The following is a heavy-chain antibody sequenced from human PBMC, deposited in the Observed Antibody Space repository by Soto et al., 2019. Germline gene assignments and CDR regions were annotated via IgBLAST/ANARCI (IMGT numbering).Heavy chain of an antibody. CDR3: VRDWQLSP. Sequence: QVQLVQSGDEVKKTGASVKVSCRASGYTLTNYGISWVRQAPGQGLFWMGWISGHNGNTLYAQNVQGRVTLTIDTSPNTAYMELMSLKIDDTAMYYCVRDWQLSPRGQGTLVTVSS. J-gene: IGHJ5*02. CDR2: ISGHNGNT. V-gene: IGHV1-18*01. CDR1: GYTLTNYG. D-gene: IGHD1-1*01.